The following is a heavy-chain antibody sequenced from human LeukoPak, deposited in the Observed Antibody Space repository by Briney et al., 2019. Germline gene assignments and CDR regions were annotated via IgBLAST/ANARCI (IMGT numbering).Heavy chain of an antibody. CDR3: AKDGAWLRFDD. CDR1: DFSFATYG. Sequence: GGSLRLSCAASDFSFATYGMGWVRQAPGRGLEWVSSVSGGDPTTYYADSVKGRFTISRDDSKNTLYLQMKNLRAEDTAVYYCAKDGAWLRFDDWGQGTLVTVSS. J-gene: IGHJ4*02. CDR2: VSGGDPTT. V-gene: IGHV3-23*01. D-gene: IGHD5-12*01.